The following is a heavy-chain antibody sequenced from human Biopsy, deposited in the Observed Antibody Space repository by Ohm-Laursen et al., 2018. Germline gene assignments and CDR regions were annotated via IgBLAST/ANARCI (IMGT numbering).Heavy chain of an antibody. Sequence: SETLSLTCTVSGGSVSSGSYYWSWIRQPPGKGQEWIGYIYYSGSTNYNPSLKSRVTISVDTSRNQFSLKLSSVTAADTAVYYCAGRPWPNAFDIWGQGTMVTVSS. J-gene: IGHJ3*02. V-gene: IGHV4-61*01. CDR3: AGRPWPNAFDI. CDR1: GGSVSSGSYY. D-gene: IGHD5-12*01. CDR2: IYYSGST.